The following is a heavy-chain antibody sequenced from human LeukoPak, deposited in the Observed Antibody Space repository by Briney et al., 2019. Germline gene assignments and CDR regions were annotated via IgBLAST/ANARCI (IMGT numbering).Heavy chain of an antibody. CDR1: GFTFSSYA. Sequence: PGRSLRLSCAASGFTFSSYAMHWVRQAPGKGLEWVAVISYDGSNKYYADSVKGRFTIFRDNSKNTLYLQMNSLRAEDTAVYYCAKDGVYYDSSGYYFDYWGQGTLVTVSS. CDR2: ISYDGSNK. D-gene: IGHD3-22*01. V-gene: IGHV3-30*04. J-gene: IGHJ4*02. CDR3: AKDGVYYDSSGYYFDY.